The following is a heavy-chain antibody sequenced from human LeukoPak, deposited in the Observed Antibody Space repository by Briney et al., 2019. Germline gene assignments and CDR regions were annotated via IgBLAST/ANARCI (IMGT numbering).Heavy chain of an antibody. Sequence: QPGRSLRLSCAAFGFTFISYAMSSVRQAPGKGLEWVSGTSGIGRSIHYADSVKGRFTISRDNSKNTLYLQMNSLRADDAAVAHRQIVLNYSRLGGGLVDYFDYWGQGTLVTVSS. J-gene: IGHJ4*02. D-gene: IGHD3-10*01. CDR3: QIVLNYSRLGGGLVDYFDY. CDR1: GFTFISYA. CDR2: TSGIGRSI. V-gene: IGHV3-23*01.